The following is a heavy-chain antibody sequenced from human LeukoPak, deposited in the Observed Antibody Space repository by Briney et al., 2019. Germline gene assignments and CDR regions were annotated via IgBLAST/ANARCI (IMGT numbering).Heavy chain of an antibody. CDR1: GGTFSSYA. CDR3: ARGAGDYWYFDL. J-gene: IGHJ2*01. Sequence: SVKVSCKASGGTFSSYAISWVRQAPGQGLEWMGGIIPIFGTANYAQKFQVRVTITADESTSTAYMELSSLRSEDTAVYYCARGAGDYWYFDLWGRGTLVTVSS. CDR2: IIPIFGTA. D-gene: IGHD4-17*01. V-gene: IGHV1-69*01.